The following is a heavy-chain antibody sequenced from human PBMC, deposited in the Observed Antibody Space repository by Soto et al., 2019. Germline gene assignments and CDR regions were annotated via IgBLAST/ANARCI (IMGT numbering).Heavy chain of an antibody. V-gene: IGHV1-69*01. Sequence: QVQLVQSGAEVKKPGSSVKVSCKASGGTFSSYAISWVRQAPGQGLEWMGGIIPIFGTANYAQKFQGRVTITADESTSTAYMELSSLRSEDTAVYYCAREHSIMVRGELHNWFDPWGQGTLVTVSS. J-gene: IGHJ5*02. CDR1: GGTFSSYA. CDR2: IIPIFGTA. D-gene: IGHD3-10*01. CDR3: AREHSIMVRGELHNWFDP.